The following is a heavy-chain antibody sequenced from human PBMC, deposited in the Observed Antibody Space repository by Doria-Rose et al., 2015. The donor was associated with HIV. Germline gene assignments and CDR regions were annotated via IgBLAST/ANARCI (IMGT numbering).Heavy chain of an antibody. Sequence: QITLKESSPVLVKPTETLTLTCTVSGVSLSSPGMGVSWIRQPPGKALEWLANIFSDDERSYKTSRKSRLTISRGTSKSQVVLTIADMDPVDTATYYCARIRSSRWYHKYYFDFWGQGTLVIVSA. D-gene: IGHD6-13*01. J-gene: IGHJ4*02. CDR1: GVSLSSPGMG. CDR2: IFSDDER. V-gene: IGHV2-26*01. CDR3: ARIRSSRWYHKYYFDF.